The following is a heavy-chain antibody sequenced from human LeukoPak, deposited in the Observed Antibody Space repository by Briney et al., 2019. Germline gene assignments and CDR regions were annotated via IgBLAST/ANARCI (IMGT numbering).Heavy chain of an antibody. J-gene: IGHJ2*01. CDR3: ARDRDFWSGYYHYWYFDL. CDR2: IYTSGST. V-gene: IGHV4-61*02. CDR1: GGSISSGSYY. Sequence: PSGTLSLTCTVSGGSISSGSYYWSWIRQPAGKGLEWIGRIYTSGSTNYNPSLKSRVTMSVDTSKNQFSLKLSSVTAADTAVYYCARDRDFWSGYYHYWYFDLWGRGTLVTVSS. D-gene: IGHD3-3*01.